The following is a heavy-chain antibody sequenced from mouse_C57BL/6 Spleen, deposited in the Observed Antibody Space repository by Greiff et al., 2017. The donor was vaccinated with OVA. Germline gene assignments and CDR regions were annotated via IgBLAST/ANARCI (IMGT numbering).Heavy chain of an antibody. Sequence: AQLQQPGAELVRPGSSVKLSCKASGYTFTSYRLDWVKQRPGPGLEWIGNIYPSDSETHYNQKFKDKATLTVNKSSSTAYMQLSSLTSEDSAVYYCASSSYAMDYWSQGTSVTVSS. CDR1: GYTFTSYR. D-gene: IGHD1-1*01. CDR2: IYPSDSET. J-gene: IGHJ4*01. CDR3: ASSSYAMDY. V-gene: IGHV1-61*01.